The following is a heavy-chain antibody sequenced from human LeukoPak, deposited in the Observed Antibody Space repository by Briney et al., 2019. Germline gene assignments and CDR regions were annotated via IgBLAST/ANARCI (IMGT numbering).Heavy chain of an antibody. J-gene: IGHJ3*02. Sequence: SETLSLTCAVYGGSFSGYYRSWIRQPPGKGLEWIGEINHSGSTNYNPSLKSRVTISVDTSKNQFSLKLSSVTAADTAVYYCARGKIAAANDAFDIWGQGTMVTVSS. CDR3: ARGKIAAANDAFDI. V-gene: IGHV4-34*01. CDR1: GGSFSGYY. CDR2: INHSGST. D-gene: IGHD6-13*01.